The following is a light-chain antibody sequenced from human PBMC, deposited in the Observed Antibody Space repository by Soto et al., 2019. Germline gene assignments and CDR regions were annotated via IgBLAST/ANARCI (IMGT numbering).Light chain of an antibody. J-gene: IGLJ1*01. CDR2: LNSDGSH. CDR1: SGHSSYA. Sequence: VLTQSPSVSASLGASVKLTCTLSSGHSSYAIAWHQQQPERGPRFLLKLNSDGSHNKGDGIPDRFSGSSSGAERFLTTSSLQSEDEAEYYCQTWGTDIPVFGTGTKVTVL. V-gene: IGLV4-69*01. CDR3: QTWGTDIPV.